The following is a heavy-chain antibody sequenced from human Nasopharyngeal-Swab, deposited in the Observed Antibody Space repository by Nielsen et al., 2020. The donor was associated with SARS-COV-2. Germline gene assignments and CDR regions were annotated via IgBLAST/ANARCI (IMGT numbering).Heavy chain of an antibody. Sequence: GESLKISCAASGFTFSSYSMNWVRQAPGKGLEWVSYISSSSSNKYYADSVKGRFTISRDNAKNSLYLQMNSLRDEDTAVYYCARGSGITIFGVVHQNYYGMDVWGQGTTVTVSS. CDR3: ARGSGITIFGVVHQNYYGMDV. J-gene: IGHJ6*02. CDR2: ISSSSSNK. CDR1: GFTFSSYS. V-gene: IGHV3-48*02. D-gene: IGHD3-3*01.